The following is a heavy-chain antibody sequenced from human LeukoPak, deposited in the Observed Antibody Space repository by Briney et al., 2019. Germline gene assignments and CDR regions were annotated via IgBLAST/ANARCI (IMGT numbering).Heavy chain of an antibody. CDR3: ARDSAAGGRDNWFDP. J-gene: IGHJ5*02. V-gene: IGHV1-69*13. Sequence: SVKVSCKASGGTFSSYAISWVRQAPGQGLEWMGGIIPIFGTANYAQKFQGRVTITADESTSTAYMELSSLRSEDTAVHYCARDSAAGGRDNWFDPWGQGTLVTVSS. CDR2: IIPIFGTA. D-gene: IGHD6-13*01. CDR1: GGTFSSYA.